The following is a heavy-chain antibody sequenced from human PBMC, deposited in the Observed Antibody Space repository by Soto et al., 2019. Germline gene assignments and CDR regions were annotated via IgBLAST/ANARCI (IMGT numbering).Heavy chain of an antibody. CDR1: GGSISGGGYF. V-gene: IGHV4-31*03. Sequence: SETLALSCTVSGGSISGGGYFWSWIRQHTWKGLEWIWDIYYSGRTNYNQSLESRLAISVDTSKNQFTLKVSSVTAADTAIYYCARFEKDENPKVEPWYAFDFWAQGTLVPVSS. D-gene: IGHD6-13*01. CDR2: IYYSGRT. J-gene: IGHJ4*02. CDR3: ARFEKDENPKVEPWYAFDF.